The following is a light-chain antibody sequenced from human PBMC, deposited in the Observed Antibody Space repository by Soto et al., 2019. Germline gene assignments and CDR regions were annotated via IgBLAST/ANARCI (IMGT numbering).Light chain of an antibody. Sequence: EIVLTQSPGTLSLSPGERATLSCRASQSVTSRWLAWFQQKPGQAPRLLIYDASSRAAGIPDRFSGSGSGTDFTLTISRLEPEDFAVYYCQQYGSAPWTFGQGTKVDIK. J-gene: IGKJ1*01. CDR2: DAS. CDR1: QSVTSRW. CDR3: QQYGSAPWT. V-gene: IGKV3-20*01.